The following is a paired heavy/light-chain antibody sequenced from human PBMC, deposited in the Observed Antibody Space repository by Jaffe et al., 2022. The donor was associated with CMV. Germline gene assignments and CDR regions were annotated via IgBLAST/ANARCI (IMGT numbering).Light chain of an antibody. CDR1: QSISSY. CDR3: QQSYSIPFT. CDR2: GAS. Sequence: DIQLTQSPSSLSASVGDRVTITCRASQSISSYLNWYQQQPGKAPKLLIYGASSLQSGVPSRFSGSGSGTDFTLTISSLQPEDFATFYCQQSYSIPFTFGPGTTVDIK. V-gene: IGKV1-39*01. J-gene: IGKJ3*01.
Heavy chain of an antibody. CDR1: GGFIRSSSFY. V-gene: IGHV4-39*01. Sequence: QLQLQESGPGLVKPSETLSLTCSVSGGFIRSSSFYWAWIRQPPGKGLEWIGNIYYSGNTNYNPSLKSRVTISVDTSENQFSLNLSSVTAADTAVYYCARQAPPRGQSYGYFNSWGQGTLVTVSS. CDR2: IYYSGNT. J-gene: IGHJ5*01. D-gene: IGHD5-18*01. CDR3: ARQAPPRGQSYGYFNS.